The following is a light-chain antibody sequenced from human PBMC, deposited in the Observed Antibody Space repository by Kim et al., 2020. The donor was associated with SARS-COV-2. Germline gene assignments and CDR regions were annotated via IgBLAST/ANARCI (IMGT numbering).Light chain of an antibody. Sequence: VALGQTVRITCQGERLRTYYTTWFQQKPGQAPIVVFYGKNNRPSGIPDRFSGSSSGNTASLPITATQAGDEADYYCNSRDNNDNVLFGGGTRLTVL. CDR2: GKN. J-gene: IGLJ2*01. V-gene: IGLV3-19*01. CDR3: NSRDNNDNVL. CDR1: RLRTYY.